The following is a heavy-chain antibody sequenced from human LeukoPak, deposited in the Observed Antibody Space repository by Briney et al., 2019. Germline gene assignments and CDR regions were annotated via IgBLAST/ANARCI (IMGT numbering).Heavy chain of an antibody. J-gene: IGHJ4*02. Sequence: PGGSLRLSCAASGFTFSTYAMIWVRQAPGKGLEWVSVISGSGGSTYYADSVKGRFAISRDNSKNTLDLQMNSLRAEDTAVYYCASGEGTTYYYSSGSYYRLDYWGQGTLVTVSS. CDR3: ASGEGTTYYYSSGSYYRLDY. V-gene: IGHV3-23*01. CDR1: GFTFSTYA. CDR2: ISGSGGST. D-gene: IGHD3-10*01.